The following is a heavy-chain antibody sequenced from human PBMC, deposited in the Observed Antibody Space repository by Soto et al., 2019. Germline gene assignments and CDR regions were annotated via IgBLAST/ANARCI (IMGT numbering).Heavy chain of an antibody. J-gene: IGHJ5*02. D-gene: IGHD2-15*01. Sequence: SETLSLTCTVSGGSISSYYWSWIRQPPGKGLEWIGYIYYSGSTNYNPSLKSRVTISVDTSKNQFSLKLSSVTAADTAVYYCARDAGYCSGGSCYRWFDPWGQGTLVTVSS. CDR3: ARDAGYCSGGSCYRWFDP. CDR2: IYYSGST. CDR1: GGSISSYY. V-gene: IGHV4-59*01.